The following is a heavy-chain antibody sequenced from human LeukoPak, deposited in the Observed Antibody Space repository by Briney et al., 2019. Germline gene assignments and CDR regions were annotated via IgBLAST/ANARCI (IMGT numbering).Heavy chain of an antibody. Sequence: EASVQVSCKASGYTFTGYYMHWVRQASGQGLEWMGWIYPDNGGTHYAQKFQGRVTMTRDTSISTVYMELSSLRSDDTAIFYCARENWYYDYWGQGTLVIVSS. CDR3: ARENWYYDY. CDR1: GYTFTGYY. D-gene: IGHD1-1*01. V-gene: IGHV1-2*02. CDR2: IYPDNGGT. J-gene: IGHJ4*02.